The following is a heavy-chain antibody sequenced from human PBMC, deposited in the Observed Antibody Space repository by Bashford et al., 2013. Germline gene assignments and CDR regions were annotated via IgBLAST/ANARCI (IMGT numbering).Heavy chain of an antibody. CDR1: GDSISSGGYY. V-gene: IGHV4-31*03. CDR3: ARAPTVTTPLSFDY. Sequence: SETLSLTCTVSGDSISSGGYYWTWIRQHPERGLEWIGYIYYSGTTYYNPSLRSRVIISVDTSKNQFSLKLRSVTAADTAVYYCARAPTVTTPLSFDYWGQGTLVTVSS. CDR2: IYYSGTT. D-gene: IGHD4-17*01. J-gene: IGHJ4*02.